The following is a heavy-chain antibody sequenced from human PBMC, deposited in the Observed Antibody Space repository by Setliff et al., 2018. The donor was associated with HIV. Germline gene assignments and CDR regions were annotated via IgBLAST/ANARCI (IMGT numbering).Heavy chain of an antibody. V-gene: IGHV4-34*01. CDR2: IDHSGST. CDR3: ARGLSFYDPGGFDY. J-gene: IGHJ4*02. CDR1: GGSFNDYY. D-gene: IGHD3-22*01. Sequence: PSETLSLTCAVYGGSFNDYYWTWIRQPPGKGLEWIGEIDHSGSTKYHASLKSRVTISVDTSKNQFSLKLSSVTAADTAVYYCARGLSFYDPGGFDYWGQGTLVTVSS.